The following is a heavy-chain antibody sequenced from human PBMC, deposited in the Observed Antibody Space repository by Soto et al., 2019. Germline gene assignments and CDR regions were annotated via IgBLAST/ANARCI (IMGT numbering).Heavy chain of an antibody. V-gene: IGHV4-59*08. CDR2: VFSSGST. Sequence: SETLSLTCTISGASTGGYYWSWIRQSPGRGLEWIGYVFSSGSTNYSPSLQSRVAISIDTSKRQFFLKLTSVTAADTALYYCARGGHCTNGVCSALDYWGQGTLVTVSS. J-gene: IGHJ4*02. CDR1: GASTGGYY. D-gene: IGHD2-8*01. CDR3: ARGGHCTNGVCSALDY.